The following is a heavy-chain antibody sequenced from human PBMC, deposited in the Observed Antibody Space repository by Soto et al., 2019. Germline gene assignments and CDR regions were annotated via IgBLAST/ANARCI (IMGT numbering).Heavy chain of an antibody. V-gene: IGHV4-30-2*01. CDR1: GGSISSGGYS. D-gene: IGHD1-26*01. Sequence: QLQLQESGSGLVKPSQTLSLTCAVSGGSISSGGYSWIWIRQPPGKGLEWIGYIYHSGSTYYSPSPKSRVTMSVGRSKTQCSLKLISVTAAYTDVYYCASGPSGSRFYPWGEGTMVTVSS. CDR2: IYHSGST. J-gene: IGHJ5*02. CDR3: ASGPSGSRFYP.